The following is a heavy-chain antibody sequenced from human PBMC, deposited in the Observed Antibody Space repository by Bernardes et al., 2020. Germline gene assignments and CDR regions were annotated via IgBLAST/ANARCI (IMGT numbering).Heavy chain of an antibody. CDR2: ISGSGSST. CDR3: ARDGGGLYYFYYCMDV. V-gene: IGHV3-23*01. Sequence: GYLSLSCSSSGFSFKPYAMSWVRPAPGKGLEWVSVISGSGSSTYYADSVKCRFTISRDNSKNTLYLQVNSLRAEDTAVYYCARDGGGLYYFYYCMDVWGKGTTVTVSS. J-gene: IGHJ6*03. CDR1: GFSFKPYA. D-gene: IGHD3-16*01.